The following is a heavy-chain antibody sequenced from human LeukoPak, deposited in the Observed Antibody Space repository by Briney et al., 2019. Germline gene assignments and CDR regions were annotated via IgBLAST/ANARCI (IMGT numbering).Heavy chain of an antibody. CDR3: ARLLLTVTMKTDY. J-gene: IGHJ4*02. V-gene: IGHV3-21*01. CDR2: ISSSSSYI. CDR1: GFTFSTHS. Sequence: PGGSLRLSCAASGFTFSTHSMSWVRQAPGRGLEWVSSISSSSSYIYYADSVKGRFTISRDNAKNSLYLQMNSLRAEDTAMYYCARLLLTVTMKTDYWGQGTLVTVSS. D-gene: IGHD4-17*01.